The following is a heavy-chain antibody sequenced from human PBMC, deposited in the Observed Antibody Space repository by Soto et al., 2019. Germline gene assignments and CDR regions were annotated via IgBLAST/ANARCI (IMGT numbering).Heavy chain of an antibody. Sequence: QVQLVQSGAEVKKPGASVKVSCKASGYIFTNFGITWVRQAPGQGLEWMGWVSTYNGNTKYAQKLQGRVTMSTDTSTSTAYMELRSLRSDDTAVYYCTRGAGQGSGSYDWGQGTLVTVSS. D-gene: IGHD3-10*01. J-gene: IGHJ4*02. CDR2: VSTYNGNT. CDR3: TRGAGQGSGSYD. V-gene: IGHV1-18*01. CDR1: GYIFTNFG.